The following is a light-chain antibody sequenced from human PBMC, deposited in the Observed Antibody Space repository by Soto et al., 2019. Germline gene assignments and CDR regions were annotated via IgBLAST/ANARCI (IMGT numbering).Light chain of an antibody. V-gene: IGLV2-14*02. CDR2: EVT. CDR1: SDIGNYNL. Sequence: QSVVTQPASVSGSPGQSVTISCSGSDIGNYNLVSWYQHLPGRAPKLLIFEVTMRPSGISDRFSGSKSGNTASLTISGLQAEDEADYYCSAYTGDSVLLFGGGTKLTVL. CDR3: SAYTGDSVLL. J-gene: IGLJ2*01.